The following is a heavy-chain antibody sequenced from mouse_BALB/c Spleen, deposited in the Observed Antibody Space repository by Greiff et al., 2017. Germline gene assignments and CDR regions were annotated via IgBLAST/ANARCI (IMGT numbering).Heavy chain of an antibody. V-gene: IGHV5-6*01. J-gene: IGHJ4*01. Sequence: VQLQEPGGALVKPGGSLKPPCASSGSTFSSYGMSWVRQPPDKRLEGVATISSGGSYTYYPDSVKGRFTISRDNAKNNLYLQMSSLKSEDTAMYYCARQTMRGAMDYWGQGTSVTVSS. D-gene: IGHD2-4*01. CDR3: ARQTMRGAMDY. CDR2: ISSGGSYT. CDR1: GSTFSSYG.